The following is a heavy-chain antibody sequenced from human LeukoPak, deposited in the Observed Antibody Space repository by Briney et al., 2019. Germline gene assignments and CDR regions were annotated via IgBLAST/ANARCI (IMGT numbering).Heavy chain of an antibody. CDR1: AGSVSNGDYY. CDR2: VYYTGTT. V-gene: IGHV4-61*08. D-gene: IGHD4-17*01. Sequence: SETLSLTCTVSAGSVSNGDYYWSWLRQPPGKALEWIGFVYYTGTTYYTPSLEGRATISIDTSKNQFSVKLTSVTAADTAVYYCARIHGAYGDYWGQGTLVTVSS. J-gene: IGHJ4*02. CDR3: ARIHGAYGDY.